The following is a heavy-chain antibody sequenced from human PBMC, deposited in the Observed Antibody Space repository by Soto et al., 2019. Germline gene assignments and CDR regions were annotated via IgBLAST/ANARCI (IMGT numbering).Heavy chain of an antibody. J-gene: IGHJ6*02. CDR3: ARGIEGWYQGRYYYGMDV. Sequence: QVQLQESGPGLVKPSETLSHTCTVSGGSVSSGSYYWSWIRQPPGKGLEWIGYIYYSGSTNYNPSLKSRVTISVYTSKNQFSLKLSSVTAADTAVYYCARGIEGWYQGRYYYGMDVWGQGTTVTVSS. CDR1: GGSVSSGSYY. CDR2: IYYSGST. D-gene: IGHD6-19*01. V-gene: IGHV4-61*01.